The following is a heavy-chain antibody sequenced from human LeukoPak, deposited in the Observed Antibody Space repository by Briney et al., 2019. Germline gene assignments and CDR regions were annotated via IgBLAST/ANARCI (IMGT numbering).Heavy chain of an antibody. Sequence: PGGSLRLSCAASGFTFDDYAMHWVRQAPGKGLERVSGISWNSGSIGYADSVKGRFTISRDNAKNSLYLQMNSLRAEDTALYYCAKDDNYDFWSGYYNSALDYWGQGTLVTVSS. D-gene: IGHD3-3*01. V-gene: IGHV3-9*01. J-gene: IGHJ4*02. CDR2: ISWNSGSI. CDR3: AKDDNYDFWSGYYNSALDY. CDR1: GFTFDDYA.